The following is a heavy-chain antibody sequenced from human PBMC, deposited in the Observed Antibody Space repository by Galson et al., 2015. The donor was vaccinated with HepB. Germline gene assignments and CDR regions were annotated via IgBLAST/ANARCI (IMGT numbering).Heavy chain of an antibody. CDR2: INHRGST. CDR3: ARSLEWLFLLDYYYGMDV. Sequence: TLSLTFAVSGGSFIVYYWSWIRQPPGKGLEWIGEINHRGSTNYNPSLKSRVTISVDTSKNQFSLKLSSVTAADTAVYYCARSLEWLFLLDYYYGMDVWGQGTPVTVSS. D-gene: IGHD3-3*01. V-gene: IGHV4-34*01. J-gene: IGHJ6*02. CDR1: GGSFIVYY.